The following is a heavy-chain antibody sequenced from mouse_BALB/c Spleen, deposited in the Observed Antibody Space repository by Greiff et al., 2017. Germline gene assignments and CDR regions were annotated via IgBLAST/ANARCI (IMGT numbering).Heavy chain of an antibody. CDR3: ARYGQLGRGYFDY. Sequence: VQLKESGPSLVTPSQTLSLTCSVTGDSITSGYWNWIRKFPGNKLEYMGYISYSGSTYYNPSLKSRISITRDTSKNQYYLQLNSVTTEDTATYYCARYGQLGRGYFDYWGQGTTLTVSS. J-gene: IGHJ2*01. V-gene: IGHV3-8*02. CDR1: GDSITSGY. CDR2: ISYSGST. D-gene: IGHD4-1*02.